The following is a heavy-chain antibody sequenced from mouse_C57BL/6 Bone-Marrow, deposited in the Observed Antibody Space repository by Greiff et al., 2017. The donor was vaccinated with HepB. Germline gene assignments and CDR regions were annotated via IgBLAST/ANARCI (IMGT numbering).Heavy chain of an antibody. V-gene: IGHV5-6*01. D-gene: IGHD2-5*01. CDR1: RITFSSYG. J-gene: IGHJ4*01. CDR3: ARRGNYSNYLFYAMDY. CDR2: ISSGGRYT. Sequence: EVMLVESVGDLLKPGGSLKLSCAASRITFSSYGMSWVCQTPDKRLEWVATISSGGRYTYYPDSVKGRFNISRDNVKNTRYLQMSSLKSEDTAIYFCARRGNYSNYLFYAMDYWGQVPSVTVSS.